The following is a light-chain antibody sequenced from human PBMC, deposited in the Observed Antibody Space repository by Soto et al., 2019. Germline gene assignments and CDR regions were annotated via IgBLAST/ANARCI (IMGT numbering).Light chain of an antibody. CDR3: QKYNSAPPNT. Sequence: DIQMTQSPSSLSASVGDRVAITCRGSQGIRNYLAWYQQKPGKLPKLLIYAASTLPSGVPSRFSGSGSGTDFTLTINSLQPEDVATYYCQKYNSAPPNTFGGGTKVEIK. CDR1: QGIRNY. V-gene: IGKV1-27*01. J-gene: IGKJ4*01. CDR2: AAS.